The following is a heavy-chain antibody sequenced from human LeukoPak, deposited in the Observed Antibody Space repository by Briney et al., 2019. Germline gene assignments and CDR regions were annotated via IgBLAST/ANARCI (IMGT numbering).Heavy chain of an antibody. D-gene: IGHD1-26*01. CDR1: GFTFSSYG. Sequence: GGSLRLSCAASGFTFSSYGMNWVRQAPGKGLEWVSSISSSSSYIYYADSVKGRFTISRDNAKNSLYLQMNSLRAEDTAVYYCARGCGSLSLGYWGQGTLVAVSS. CDR2: ISSSSSYI. J-gene: IGHJ4*02. CDR3: ARGCGSLSLGY. V-gene: IGHV3-21*01.